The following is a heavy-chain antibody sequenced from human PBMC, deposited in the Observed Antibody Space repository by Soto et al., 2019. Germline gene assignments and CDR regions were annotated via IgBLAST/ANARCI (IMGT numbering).Heavy chain of an antibody. Sequence: GGSLRLSCAISGFSVSSNYLSWVRQAPGKGLEWVSVHYSGGSTYYADSVQGRFTISRDKSNNTLYLQMRRVRAEDTAVYYCAKVIDLYDFWSGWHPGNNWFDPWGQGTLVTVSS. D-gene: IGHD3-3*01. CDR1: GFSVSSNY. CDR3: AKVIDLYDFWSGWHPGNNWFDP. CDR2: HYSGGST. V-gene: IGHV3-53*01. J-gene: IGHJ5*02.